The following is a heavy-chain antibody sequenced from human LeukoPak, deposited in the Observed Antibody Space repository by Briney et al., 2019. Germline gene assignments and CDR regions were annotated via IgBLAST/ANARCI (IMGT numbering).Heavy chain of an antibody. J-gene: IGHJ4*02. V-gene: IGHV3-7*01. D-gene: IGHD4-17*01. Sequence: PGGSLRLSCAASGFTFSSYWMNWVRQAPGKGLEWVAKIKKDGSEKYYVDSVKGRFTISRDNAKTSLFLQMNSLRAEDTAVYYCARGNSRLRAYYFDYWGQGTLVTVSS. CDR3: ARGNSRLRAYYFDY. CDR1: GFTFSSYW. CDR2: IKKDGSEK.